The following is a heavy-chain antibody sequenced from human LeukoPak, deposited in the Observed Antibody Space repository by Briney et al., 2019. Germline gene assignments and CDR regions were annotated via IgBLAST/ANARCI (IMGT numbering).Heavy chain of an antibody. CDR3: ASQLIVVVPADNMGAFDI. CDR2: IYYSGST. CDR1: GGXISSGDYY. Sequence: PSETLSLTCTVSGGXISSGDYYWSWIRQPPGKGLEWIGYIYYSGSTYYNPSLKSRVTISVDTSKNQFSLKLSSVTAADTAVYYCASQLIVVVPADNMGAFDIWGQGTMVTVSS. J-gene: IGHJ3*02. D-gene: IGHD2-2*01. V-gene: IGHV4-30-4*01.